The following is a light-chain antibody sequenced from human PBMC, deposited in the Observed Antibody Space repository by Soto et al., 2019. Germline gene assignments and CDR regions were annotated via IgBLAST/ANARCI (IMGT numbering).Light chain of an antibody. CDR2: DAS. Sequence: DIQMTQSPSSLSASVGDRVTITCQASQDISNYLNWYQQKPGKAPKLLIYDASNLETGVPSRFSGSGSGTDFTFTISSLQPEDIATYYCQQYNNWQITFGQGTRLEIK. CDR3: QQYNNWQIT. J-gene: IGKJ5*01. CDR1: QDISNY. V-gene: IGKV1-33*01.